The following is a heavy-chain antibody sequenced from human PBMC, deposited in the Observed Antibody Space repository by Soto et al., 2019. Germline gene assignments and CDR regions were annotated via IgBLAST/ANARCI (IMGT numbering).Heavy chain of an antibody. CDR2: ISSSSSTI. CDR1: GFTFSSYS. J-gene: IGHJ6*02. V-gene: IGHV3-48*01. D-gene: IGHD2-21*02. CDR3: AVIDVVTAIRDYYGMDV. Sequence: GGSLRLSCAASGFTFSSYSMNWVRQAPGKGLEWVSYISSSSSTIYYADSVKGRFTISRDNAKNSLYLQMNSLKTEDTAVYYCAVIDVVTAIRDYYGMDVWGQGTTVTVSS.